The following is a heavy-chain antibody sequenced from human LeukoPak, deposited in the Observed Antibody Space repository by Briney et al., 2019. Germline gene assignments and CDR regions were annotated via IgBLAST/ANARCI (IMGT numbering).Heavy chain of an antibody. CDR3: AKSVYYDSSGYSSYYYGMVV. CDR1: GFTFSSYA. D-gene: IGHD3-22*01. V-gene: IGHV3-23*01. CDR2: ISGRGCST. Sequence: GVSLRLSCTASGFTFSSYAMIWVRQAPGKGREWVSAISGRGCSTYYADSVKGRFTISRDNSKNTMYLKMTSMSAEDTAVYYCAKSVYYDSSGYSSYYYGMVVWGQGTTVTVSS. J-gene: IGHJ6*02.